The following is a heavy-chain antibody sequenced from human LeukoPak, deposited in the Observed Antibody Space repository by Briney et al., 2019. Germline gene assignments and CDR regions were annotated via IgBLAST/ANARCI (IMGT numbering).Heavy chain of an antibody. D-gene: IGHD3-22*01. Sequence: SQTLSLTCTVSGGSITSGDYYWSWVRQPPGKGLEWIGFICYTGSTYYNPSLKSRVTMSVDASKNQFSLKLNSVTAADTAVYFCAREIRKLYDSSGYPDYWGQGTLVTVSS. V-gene: IGHV4-30-4*08. CDR3: AREIRKLYDSSGYPDY. J-gene: IGHJ4*02. CDR2: ICYTGST. CDR1: GGSITSGDYY.